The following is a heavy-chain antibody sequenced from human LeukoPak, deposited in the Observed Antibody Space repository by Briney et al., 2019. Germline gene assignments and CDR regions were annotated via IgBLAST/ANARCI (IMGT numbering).Heavy chain of an antibody. V-gene: IGHV1-18*01. CDR1: GYTFTSYG. J-gene: IGHJ6*03. CDR3: AKSAVTMIVVRYYMDV. D-gene: IGHD3-22*01. CDR2: ISAYNGNT. Sequence: ASVKVSCKASGYTFTSYGISWVRQAPGQGLEWMGWISAYNGNTNYAQKLQGRVTMTTDTSTSTAYMELRSLRSDDTAVYYCAKSAVTMIVVRYYMDVWGKGTTVTISS.